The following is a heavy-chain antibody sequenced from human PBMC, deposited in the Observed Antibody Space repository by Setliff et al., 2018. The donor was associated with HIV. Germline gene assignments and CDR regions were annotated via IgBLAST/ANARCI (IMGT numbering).Heavy chain of an antibody. CDR3: ARAPELYSGSYDAFDI. CDR2: TIPRVNIA. Sequence: SVKVSCKASVGTFSNYAITWVRQAPGQGLEWMGGTIPRVNIANYAPKFQGRVTITADKSTNTAYMDLSSLRSEDTAVYYCARAPELYSGSYDAFDIWGQGTMVTVSS. CDR1: VGTFSNYA. D-gene: IGHD1-26*01. J-gene: IGHJ3*02. V-gene: IGHV1-69*10.